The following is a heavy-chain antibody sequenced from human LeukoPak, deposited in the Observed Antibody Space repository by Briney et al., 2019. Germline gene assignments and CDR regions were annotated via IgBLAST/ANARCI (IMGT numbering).Heavy chain of an antibody. D-gene: IGHD3-22*01. CDR1: GGSISTSNYY. Sequence: SETLSLTCTVSGGSISTSNYYWGWIRQPPGKGLEWIGNIFYSGSTYYSPSLRSRVTISLDTSRNQFSLKLSSVTAADTAVYYCARAPSDSSGYSSYYYYMDVWGKGTTVTVSS. CDR3: ARAPSDSSGYSSYYYYMDV. V-gene: IGHV4-39*07. CDR2: IFYSGST. J-gene: IGHJ6*03.